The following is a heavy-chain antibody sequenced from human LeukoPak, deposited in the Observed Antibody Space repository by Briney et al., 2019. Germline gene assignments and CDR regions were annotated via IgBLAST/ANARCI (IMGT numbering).Heavy chain of an antibody. Sequence: GGSLRLSCAASGFTVSSNYMSWVRQAPGKGLEWVSSISRSSSYLYHADSVKGRFTISRDNAKNSLYLQMNSLRAEDTAVYYCASLTTNRGLDAFDIWGQGTMVTVSS. CDR1: GFTVSSNY. CDR3: ASLTTNRGLDAFDI. D-gene: IGHD1-1*01. V-gene: IGHV3-21*01. J-gene: IGHJ3*02. CDR2: ISRSSSYL.